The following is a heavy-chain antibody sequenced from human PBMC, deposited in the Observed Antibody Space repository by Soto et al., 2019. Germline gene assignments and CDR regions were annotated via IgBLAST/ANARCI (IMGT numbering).Heavy chain of an antibody. J-gene: IGHJ4*02. CDR1: GFTFSSYS. V-gene: IGHV3-48*02. Sequence: EVQLVESGGGLVQPGGSLRLSCAASGFTFSSYSMNWVRQAPGKGLEWVSYISSGSNTIYYADSVKGRFTISRDNAKNSVYLQMNSLRDEDTAVYYCARVGYSSPFDYWGQGTLLTVSS. CDR2: ISSGSNTI. D-gene: IGHD5-18*01. CDR3: ARVGYSSPFDY.